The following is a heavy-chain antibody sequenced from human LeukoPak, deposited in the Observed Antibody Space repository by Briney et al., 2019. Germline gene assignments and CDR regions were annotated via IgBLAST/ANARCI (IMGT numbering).Heavy chain of an antibody. CDR3: ASHPRDFWSGYYAFDI. J-gene: IGHJ3*02. Sequence: SETLSLTCTVSGGPISSSSYYWGWIRQPPGKGLEWIGSIYYSGSTYYNPSLKSRVTISVDTSKNQFSLKLSSVTAADTAVYYCASHPRDFWSGYYAFDIWGQGTMVTVSS. D-gene: IGHD3-3*01. CDR2: IYYSGST. V-gene: IGHV4-39*01. CDR1: GGPISSSSYY.